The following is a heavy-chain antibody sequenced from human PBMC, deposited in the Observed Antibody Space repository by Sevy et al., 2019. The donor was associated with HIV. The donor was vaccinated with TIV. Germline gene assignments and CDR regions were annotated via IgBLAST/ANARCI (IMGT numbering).Heavy chain of an antibody. Sequence: GGCLRLSCAGSGFTFGGYMMNWVRQAPGRGLEWVARVSRNGGTPEYGDSAKGRFTISRDNSKNTVYLQLKELRAEDTALYYCVKEGRDYFNPYLDFWGQGILVTVSS. CDR3: VKEGRDYFNPYLDF. CDR2: VSRNGGTP. V-gene: IGHV3-23*01. J-gene: IGHJ4*02. CDR1: GFTFGGYM. D-gene: IGHD3-10*01.